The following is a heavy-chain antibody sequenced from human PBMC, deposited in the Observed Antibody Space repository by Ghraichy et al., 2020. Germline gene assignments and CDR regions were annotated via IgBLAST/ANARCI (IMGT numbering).Heavy chain of an antibody. V-gene: IGHV4-34*01. D-gene: IGHD3-22*01. Sequence: SETLSLTCAVYGGSFSGYYWSWIRQPPGKGLEWIGEINHSGSTNYNPSLKSRVTISVDTSKNQFSLKLSSVTAADTAVYYCARGRWLLLSVWGQGTLVTVSS. CDR3: ARGRWLLLSV. CDR1: GGSFSGYY. CDR2: INHSGST. J-gene: IGHJ4*02.